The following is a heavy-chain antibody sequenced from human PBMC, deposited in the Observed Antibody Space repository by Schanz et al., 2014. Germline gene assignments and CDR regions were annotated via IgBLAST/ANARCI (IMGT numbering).Heavy chain of an antibody. J-gene: IGHJ4*02. V-gene: IGHV1-8*01. Sequence: QVQLVQSGAEVKKPGASVRVSCKASGYSFTTYDVNWVRQATGQGLELMGWINAHTGNTQYAQKFQGRVNMTRDTSTSTVYMELSSLRSEDTAVYYCARDGEAAAGCDYWGQGTLVTVSS. D-gene: IGHD6-13*01. CDR2: INAHTGNT. CDR1: GYSFTTYD. CDR3: ARDGEAAAGCDY.